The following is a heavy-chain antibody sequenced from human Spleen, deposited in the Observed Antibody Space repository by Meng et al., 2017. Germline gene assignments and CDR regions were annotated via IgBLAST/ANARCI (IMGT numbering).Heavy chain of an antibody. CDR3: ASSATPDSSGYYSDY. J-gene: IGHJ4*02. CDR2: INPSGGSA. CDR1: GYTFTSYA. D-gene: IGHD3-22*01. V-gene: IGHV1-46*01. Sequence: ASVKVSCKASGYTFTSYAMNWVRQAPGQGLEWMGIINPSGGSANYAQKFQGRVTMTRDTSTSTVYMELSSLRSEDTAVYYCASSATPDSSGYYSDYWGQGTLVTVSS.